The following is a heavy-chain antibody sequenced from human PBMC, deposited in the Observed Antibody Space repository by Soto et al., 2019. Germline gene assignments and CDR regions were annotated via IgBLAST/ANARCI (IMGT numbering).Heavy chain of an antibody. CDR3: ARPGSGSWPEYYDYGMDV. Sequence: QVQLVQSGAEVKKPGSSVKVSCKASGGTFSSYAISWVRQAPGQGLEWMGGIIPIFGTANYAQKFQGRVTITADXXPXAXXMELSSLRSEDMAVYYGARPGSGSWPEYYDYGMDVWGQGTTVTVSS. V-gene: IGHV1-69*12. D-gene: IGHD2-15*01. CDR2: IIPIFGTA. J-gene: IGHJ6*02. CDR1: GGTFSSYA.